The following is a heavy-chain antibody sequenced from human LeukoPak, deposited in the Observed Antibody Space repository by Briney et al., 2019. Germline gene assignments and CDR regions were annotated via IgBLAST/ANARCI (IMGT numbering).Heavy chain of an antibody. CDR2: IWYGGSNK. D-gene: IGHD6-13*01. CDR3: AKGEGIAAPGYYYYMDV. J-gene: IGHJ6*03. Sequence: GGSLRLSCAASGFTFSSYGMHWVRQAPGKGLEWVAVIWYGGSNKYYADSVKGRFTISRDNSKNTLYLQMNSLRAEDTAVYYCAKGEGIAAPGYYYYMDVWGKGTTVTVSS. V-gene: IGHV3-30*02. CDR1: GFTFSSYG.